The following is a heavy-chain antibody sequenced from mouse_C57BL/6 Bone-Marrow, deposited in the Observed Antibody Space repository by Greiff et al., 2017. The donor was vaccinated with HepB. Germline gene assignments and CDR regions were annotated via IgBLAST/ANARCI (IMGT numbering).Heavy chain of an antibody. Sequence: VKLQESGAELVRPGASVKLSCKASGYTFTDYYINWVKQRPGQGLEWIARIYPGSGNTYYNEKFKGKATLTAEKSSSTAYMQLSSLTSEDSAVYFCARGGTTVVATDYFDYWGQGTTLTVSS. J-gene: IGHJ2*01. CDR2: IYPGSGNT. CDR1: GYTFTDYY. CDR3: ARGGTTVVATDYFDY. D-gene: IGHD1-1*01. V-gene: IGHV1-76*01.